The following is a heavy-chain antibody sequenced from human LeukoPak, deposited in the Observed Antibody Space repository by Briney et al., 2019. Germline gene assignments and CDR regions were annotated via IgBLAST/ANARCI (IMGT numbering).Heavy chain of an antibody. CDR2: ISYTGST. J-gene: IGHJ5*02. CDR3: ARDDYRGVTNFDP. D-gene: IGHD3-10*01. CDR1: GGSIGPYF. V-gene: IGHV4-59*01. Sequence: SETLSLTCTVSGGSIGPYFWSWFRQPPGKGLEWIGYISYTGSTIYSPSLKSRVTISVDASKNQFSLQLTSVTAADTAVYYCARDDYRGVTNFDPWGQGTLVTVSS.